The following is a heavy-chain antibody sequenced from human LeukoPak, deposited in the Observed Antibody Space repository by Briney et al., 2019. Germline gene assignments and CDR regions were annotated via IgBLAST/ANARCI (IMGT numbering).Heavy chain of an antibody. Sequence: GGSLRLSCAGSGFIFNNAWMSWVHQAPGKGPEWVGRIKSKKDGETTNYAAPVKGRFIISRDDSKNTLYLQMNSLKVEDTAVYYCVTLGYCTRTSCYATDGGAFDIWGQGTMVTVSS. V-gene: IGHV3-15*01. CDR1: GFIFNNAW. D-gene: IGHD2-2*01. CDR3: VTLGYCTRTSCYATDGGAFDI. J-gene: IGHJ3*02. CDR2: IKSKKDGETT.